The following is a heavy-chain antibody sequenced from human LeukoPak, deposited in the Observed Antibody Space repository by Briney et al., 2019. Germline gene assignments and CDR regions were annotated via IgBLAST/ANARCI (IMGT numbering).Heavy chain of an antibody. CDR1: GGSISSSSYY. V-gene: IGHV4-39*07. CDR2: IYYSGST. Sequence: SETLSLTCTVSGGSISSSSYYWGRIRQPPGKGLEWIGSIYYSGSTYYNPSLKSRVTISVDTSKNQFSLKLSSVTAADTAVYYCARSAEVVPAAMKVDWFDPWGQGTLVTVSS. J-gene: IGHJ5*02. D-gene: IGHD2-2*01. CDR3: ARSAEVVPAAMKVDWFDP.